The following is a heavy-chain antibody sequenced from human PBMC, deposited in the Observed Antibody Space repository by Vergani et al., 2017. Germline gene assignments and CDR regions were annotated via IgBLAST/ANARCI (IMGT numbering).Heavy chain of an antibody. CDR1: GGTFSTYA. D-gene: IGHD2-15*01. CDR2: LIPIFGTT. V-gene: IGHV1-69*13. Sequence: QVQLVQSGAEVKKPGSSVKVSCKASGGTFSTYAISWVRQAPGQGLEWMGRLIPIFGTTNYAQNFQGRVTITADESTSTAYMELSSLRSEDTAVYYCARDRRYCSGGSCYLDYWGQETLITVSS. J-gene: IGHJ4*02. CDR3: ARDRRYCSGGSCYLDY.